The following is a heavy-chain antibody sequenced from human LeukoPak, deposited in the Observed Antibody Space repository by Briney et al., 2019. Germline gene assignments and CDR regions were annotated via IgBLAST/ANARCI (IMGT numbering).Heavy chain of an antibody. V-gene: IGHV7-4-1*02. CDR2: INTNTGNP. CDR1: GYTFTSYD. J-gene: IGHJ4*02. D-gene: IGHD6-13*01. CDR3: ARAAAGTGLDY. Sequence: ASVKVSCKASGYTFTSYDISWVRQAPGQGLEWMGWINTNTGNPTYAQGFTGRFVFSLDTSVSTAYLQISSLKAEDTAVYYCARAAAGTGLDYWGQGTLVTVSS.